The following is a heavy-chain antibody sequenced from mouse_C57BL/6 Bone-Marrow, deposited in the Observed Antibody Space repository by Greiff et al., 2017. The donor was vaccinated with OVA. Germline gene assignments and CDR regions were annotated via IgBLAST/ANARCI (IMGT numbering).Heavy chain of an antibody. V-gene: IGHV1-39*01. CDR2: INPNYGTT. D-gene: IGHD1-1*01. J-gene: IGHJ1*03. CDR3: AFYYGSSYRYFDV. Sequence: VQLQQSGPELVKPGASVKISCKASGYSFTDYNMNWVKQSNGKSLEWIGVINPNYGTTSYNQKFKGKATLTVDQSSSTAYMQLNSLTSEDSSVYYCAFYYGSSYRYFDVWGTGTTVTVSS. CDR1: GYSFTDYN.